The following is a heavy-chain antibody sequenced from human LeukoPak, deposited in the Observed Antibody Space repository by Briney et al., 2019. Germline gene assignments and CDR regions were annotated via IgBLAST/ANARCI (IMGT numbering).Heavy chain of an antibody. D-gene: IGHD2-15*01. CDR2: IYYSGST. CDR3: ARVVAATAGLDY. V-gene: IGHV4-39*01. Sequence: SETLSLTCTVSGGSISSSSYYWGWIRQPPGKGLEWIGSIYYSGSTYYNPSLKSRVTISVDTSKNQFSLKLSSVTVADTAVYYCARVVAATAGLDYWGQGTLVTVSS. J-gene: IGHJ4*02. CDR1: GGSISSSSYY.